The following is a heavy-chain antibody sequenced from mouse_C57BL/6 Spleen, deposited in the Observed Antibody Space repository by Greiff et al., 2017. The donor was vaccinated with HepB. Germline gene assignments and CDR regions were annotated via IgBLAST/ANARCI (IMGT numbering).Heavy chain of an antibody. D-gene: IGHD2-3*01. CDR2: IRNKANNHAT. CDR1: GFTFSDAW. Sequence: EVMLVESGGGLVQPGGSMKLSCAASGFTFSDAWMDWVRQSPEKGLEWVAEIRNKANNHATYYAESVKGRFTISRDDSKSSVYLQMNSLRAEDTGIYYCTRPDGYYGYFDVWGTGTTVTVSS. CDR3: TRPDGYYGYFDV. J-gene: IGHJ1*03. V-gene: IGHV6-6*01.